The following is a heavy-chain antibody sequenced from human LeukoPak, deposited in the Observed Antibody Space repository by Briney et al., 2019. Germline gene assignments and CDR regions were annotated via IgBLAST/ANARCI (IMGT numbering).Heavy chain of an antibody. Sequence: ASVKISCKVSGYTFTDYYMHWVQQAPGKGLEWMGLVDPEDGETIYAEKFQGRVTITADTSTDTAYMELSSLRSEDTAVYYCATLEMATIPVIGVFDYWGQGTLVTVSS. CDR3: ATLEMATIPVIGVFDY. V-gene: IGHV1-69-2*01. D-gene: IGHD5-24*01. J-gene: IGHJ4*02. CDR1: GYTFTDYY. CDR2: VDPEDGET.